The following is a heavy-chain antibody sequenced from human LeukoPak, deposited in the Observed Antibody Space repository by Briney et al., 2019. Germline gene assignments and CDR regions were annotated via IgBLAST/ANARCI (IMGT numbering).Heavy chain of an antibody. V-gene: IGHV6-1*01. Sequence: SQTLSLTCAISGDSVSSNSAAWNWIRQSPSRGLEWLGRTYYRSKWYNDYAVSVKSLITINPDTSKNQFSLQLNSVTPEDTAVYYCARDSNVLLWFGDPYYFDYWGQGTLVTVSS. CDR3: ARDSNVLLWFGDPYYFDY. CDR1: GDSVSSNSAA. D-gene: IGHD3-10*01. CDR2: TYYRSKWYN. J-gene: IGHJ4*02.